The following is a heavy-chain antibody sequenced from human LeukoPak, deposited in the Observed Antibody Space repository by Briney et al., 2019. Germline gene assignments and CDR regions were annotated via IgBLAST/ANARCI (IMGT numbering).Heavy chain of an antibody. CDR2: IYYSGST. CDR3: ARNPPNWYFDL. V-gene: IGHV4-61*08. J-gene: IGHJ2*01. CDR1: GGSISSGDYY. Sequence: PSETLSLTCTVSGGSISSGDYYWSWVRQPPGKCLEWIGYIYYSGSTNYNPSLKSRVTIAVDTSKNQFSLKLSFVTAADTAVYYCARNPPNWYFDLWGRGTLVTVSS.